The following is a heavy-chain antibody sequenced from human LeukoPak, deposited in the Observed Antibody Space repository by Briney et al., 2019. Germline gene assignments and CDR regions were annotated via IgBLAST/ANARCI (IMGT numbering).Heavy chain of an antibody. J-gene: IGHJ5*02. V-gene: IGHV4-30-4*08. CDR2: IYYSGST. D-gene: IGHD3-10*01. CDR1: GGSISSSDYY. Sequence: SQTLSLTCTVSGGSISSSDYYWSWIRQPPGKGLEWIGYIYYSGSTYYNPSLKSRVTISVDTSKNQFSLKLSSVTAADTAVYYCARDRSITMVRGTDGFDPWGQGTLVTVSS. CDR3: ARDRSITMVRGTDGFDP.